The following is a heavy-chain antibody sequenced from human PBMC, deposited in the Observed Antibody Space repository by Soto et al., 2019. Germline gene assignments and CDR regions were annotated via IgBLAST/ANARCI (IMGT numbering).Heavy chain of an antibody. CDR1: GGTFSSYA. V-gene: IGHV1-69*13. CDR2: IIPIFGTA. CDR3: ARGYTPRYSSGWYVPYYYYYYGMDV. D-gene: IGHD6-19*01. Sequence: ASVKVSCKASGGTFSSYAISWVRQAPGQGLEWMGGIIPIFGTANYAQKFQGRVTITADESTSTAYMELSSLRSEDTAVYYCARGYTPRYSSGWYVPYYYYYYGMDVWGQGTTVTVSS. J-gene: IGHJ6*02.